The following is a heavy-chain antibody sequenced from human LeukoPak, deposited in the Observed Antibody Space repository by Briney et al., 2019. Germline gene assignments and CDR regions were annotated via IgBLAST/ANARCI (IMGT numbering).Heavy chain of an antibody. Sequence: GGSLRLSCAASGFTFSSYAMSWVRQAPGKGLEWVSAISGSGGSTYYADSVKGRFTISRDNSKNTLYLQMNSLRAEDTAVYYCATDIVVVPVATLYWGQGTLVTVSS. CDR1: GFTFSSYA. D-gene: IGHD2-2*01. CDR3: ATDIVVVPVATLY. V-gene: IGHV3-23*01. J-gene: IGHJ4*02. CDR2: ISGSGGST.